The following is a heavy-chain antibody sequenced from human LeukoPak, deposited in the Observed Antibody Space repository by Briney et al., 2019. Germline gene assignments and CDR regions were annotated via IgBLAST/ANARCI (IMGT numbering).Heavy chain of an antibody. J-gene: IGHJ5*02. CDR1: GYSISSGYY. Sequence: SETLSLTCAVSGYSISSGYYWGWIRQPPGKGLEWIGSIYHSGSTYYNPSLKSRVTISVDTSKNQFSLKLSSVTAADTAVYYCASFGVAATIRFDPWGQGTLVTVSS. D-gene: IGHD2-15*01. CDR2: IYHSGST. CDR3: ASFGVAATIRFDP. V-gene: IGHV4-38-2*01.